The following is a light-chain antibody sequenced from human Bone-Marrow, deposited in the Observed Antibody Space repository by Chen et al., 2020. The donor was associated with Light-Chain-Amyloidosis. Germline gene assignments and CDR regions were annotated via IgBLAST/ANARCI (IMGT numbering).Light chain of an antibody. CDR2: RDN. V-gene: IGLV3-25*03. Sequence: SYDLTQPPSLSVSPGQTARITCSGDDLPTKYAYWYQQKPGQAPVLVIHRDNERPSGISERFSGSSSGTTATLTISGVQAEDEADYHCQSADSSGTYEVIFGGGTKLTGL. CDR1: DLPTKY. CDR3: QSADSSGTYEVI. J-gene: IGLJ2*01.